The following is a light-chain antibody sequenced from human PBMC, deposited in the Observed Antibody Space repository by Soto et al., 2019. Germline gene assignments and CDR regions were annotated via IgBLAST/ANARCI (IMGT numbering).Light chain of an antibody. CDR3: QQRYRWPPIT. V-gene: IGKV3D-20*02. CDR1: QSVSSSY. CDR2: GAS. Sequence: VLTQSPGTLSLSPGERATLSCRASQSVSSSYLAWYQQKPGQAPRLLIFGASNRATGIPDRFSGSGSGTDFTLTISSLEPEDFAVYYCQQRYRWPPITFGQGTRLEIK. J-gene: IGKJ5*01.